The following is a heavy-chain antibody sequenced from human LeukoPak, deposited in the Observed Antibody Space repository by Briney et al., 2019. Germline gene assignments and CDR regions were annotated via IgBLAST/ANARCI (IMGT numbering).Heavy chain of an antibody. CDR3: ARDLSMADLGWFDP. Sequence: SETLSLTCAVYGGSFSGYYWSWIRQPPGEGLEWSGEINHSGSTNYNPSLKSRVTISVDTSKNQFSLKLSSVTAADTAVYYCARDLSMADLGWFDPWGQGTLVTVSS. CDR1: GGSFSGYY. D-gene: IGHD2-8*01. V-gene: IGHV4-34*01. J-gene: IGHJ5*02. CDR2: INHSGST.